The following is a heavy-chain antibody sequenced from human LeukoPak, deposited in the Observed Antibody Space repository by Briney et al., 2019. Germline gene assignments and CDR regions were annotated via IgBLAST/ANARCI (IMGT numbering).Heavy chain of an antibody. J-gene: IGHJ4*02. Sequence: GGSLRLSCAASGFIFSNAWMTWVRQAPGKGLEWVGRIKSKPDGGTTDYAAPVKGRFTISRDDSKNTLYLQMNSLKTEDTAVYYCTTGRPSDYYFDYWGQGTLVTVSS. V-gene: IGHV3-15*01. CDR3: TTGRPSDYYFDY. CDR1: GFIFSNAW. CDR2: IKSKPDGGTT. D-gene: IGHD2-21*01.